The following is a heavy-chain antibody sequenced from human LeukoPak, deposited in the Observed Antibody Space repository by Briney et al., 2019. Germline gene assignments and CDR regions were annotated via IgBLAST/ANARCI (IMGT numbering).Heavy chain of an antibody. J-gene: IGHJ5*02. CDR2: INHSGST. CDR3: ARAKRWLHQGNWFDP. D-gene: IGHD5-24*01. CDR1: GGSISSGGYS. Sequence: PSETLSLTCAVSGGSISSGGYSWSWIRQPPGKGLEWIGYINHSGSTNYNPSLKSRVTISVDTSKNQFSLKLSSVTAADTAVYYCARAKRWLHQGNWFDPWGQGTLVTVSS. V-gene: IGHV4-30-2*01.